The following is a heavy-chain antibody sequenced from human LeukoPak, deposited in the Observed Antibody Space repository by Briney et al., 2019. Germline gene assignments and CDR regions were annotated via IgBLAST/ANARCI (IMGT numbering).Heavy chain of an antibody. CDR3: TSIVATIGGVFDY. D-gene: IGHD5-12*01. CDR2: IRSKANSYAT. V-gene: IGHV3-73*01. CDR1: GFTFSGSA. J-gene: IGHJ4*02. Sequence: GGSLRLSCAASGFTFSGSAMHWVRQASGKGLEWVGRIRSKANSYATAYAASVKGSFTISRDDSKNTAYLQMNSLKTEDTAVYYCTSIVATIGGVFDYWGQGTLVTVSS.